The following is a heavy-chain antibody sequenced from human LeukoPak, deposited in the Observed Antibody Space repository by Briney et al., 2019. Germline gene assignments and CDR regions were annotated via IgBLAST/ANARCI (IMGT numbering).Heavy chain of an antibody. J-gene: IGHJ5*02. CDR1: GFTFSSYW. Sequence: GGSLRLSCAASGFTFSSYWMSWVRQAPGKGLEWVANIKQDGSEKYYVDSVKGRFTISRDNAKNSLYLQMNSLRAEDTAVYYCARHGSSWCRYWFDPWGQGTLVTVSS. CDR3: ARHGSSWCRYWFDP. CDR2: IKQDGSEK. V-gene: IGHV3-7*01. D-gene: IGHD6-13*01.